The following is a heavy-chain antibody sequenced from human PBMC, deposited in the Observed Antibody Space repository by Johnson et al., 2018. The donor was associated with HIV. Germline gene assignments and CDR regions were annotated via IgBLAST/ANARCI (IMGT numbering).Heavy chain of an antibody. Sequence: VQLVESGGGVVRPGGSLRLSCAASGSTFDDYGMSWVRQAPGKGLQLVSGLNWNGGSTGYVDSVTGRFTISRDNAKNSLYLQMNSLRVEDTALYYCARVIGYDNNGKAVDVWGQGTMVTVSS. V-gene: IGHV3-20*04. CDR2: LNWNGGST. CDR1: GSTFDDYG. J-gene: IGHJ3*01. D-gene: IGHD3-22*01. CDR3: ARVIGYDNNGKAVDV.